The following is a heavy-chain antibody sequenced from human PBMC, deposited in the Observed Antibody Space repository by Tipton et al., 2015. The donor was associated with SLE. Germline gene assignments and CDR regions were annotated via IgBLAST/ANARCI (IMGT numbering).Heavy chain of an antibody. Sequence: SLRLSCAASGFTFSSYAMTWVRQAPGKGLEWLAVLASDGSDKYYADPVQGRFTISRDNSKNTLYLQMDSLRGDDTAVYYCASNDRSLDFLLRHWGQGTLVTVSS. J-gene: IGHJ4*02. CDR2: LASDGSDK. D-gene: IGHD3-3*01. CDR3: ASNDRSLDFLLRH. CDR1: GFTFSSYA. V-gene: IGHV3-30*04.